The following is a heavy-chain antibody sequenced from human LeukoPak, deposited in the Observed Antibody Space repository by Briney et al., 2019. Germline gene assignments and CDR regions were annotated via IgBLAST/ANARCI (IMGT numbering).Heavy chain of an antibody. CDR2: ISAYNGNT. V-gene: IGHV1-18*01. CDR1: GYTFTSYG. D-gene: IGHD3-10*01. J-gene: IGHJ3*02. CDR3: ARVLWFGEFPAFDI. Sequence: GASVKVSCKASGYTFTSYGISWVRQAPGKGLGWMGWISAYNGNTNYAQKLQGRITMTTDTSTSTAYMELRSLRSDDTAVYYCARVLWFGEFPAFDIWGQGTMVTVSS.